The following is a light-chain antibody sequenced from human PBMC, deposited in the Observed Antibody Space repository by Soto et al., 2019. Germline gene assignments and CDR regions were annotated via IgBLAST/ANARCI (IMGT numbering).Light chain of an antibody. CDR3: CSYAGSYTLWV. J-gene: IGLJ3*02. CDR2: DVS. CDR1: SSDVGGYNF. V-gene: IGLV2-11*01. Sequence: QSVLTQPRSVSGSPGQSVTISCTGTSSDVGGYNFVSWYQQYPGKAPKLIIYDVSKRPSGVPDRFSDSKSGNTASLTISGLQAEDEADYYCCSYAGSYTLWVFGGGTKVTVL.